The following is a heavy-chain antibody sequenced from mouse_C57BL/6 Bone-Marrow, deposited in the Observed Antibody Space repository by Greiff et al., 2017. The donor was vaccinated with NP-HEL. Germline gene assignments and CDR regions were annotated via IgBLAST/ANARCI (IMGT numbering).Heavy chain of an antibody. Sequence: VQLKESGPVLVKPGASVKMSCKASGYTFTDYYMNWVKQSHGKSLEWIGVINPYNGGTSYNQQFKGKATLTVDKSSSTAYMELNSLTSEDSAVYYCASRGTAQATDYWGQGTTITVSS. CDR3: ASRGTAQATDY. CDR2: INPYNGGT. CDR1: GYTFTDYY. V-gene: IGHV1-19*01. D-gene: IGHD3-2*02. J-gene: IGHJ2*01.